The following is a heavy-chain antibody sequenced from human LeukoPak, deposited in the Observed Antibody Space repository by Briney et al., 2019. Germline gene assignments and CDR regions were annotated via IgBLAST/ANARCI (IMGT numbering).Heavy chain of an antibody. D-gene: IGHD1-26*01. V-gene: IGHV1-69*05. Sequence: ASVKVSCKASGGTFSSYAISWVRQAPGQGLEWMGGIIPIFGTANYAQKFQGRVTITTDESTSTAYMELSSLRSEDTAVYYCANTQRELLHFDYWGKGTLVTVS. CDR3: ANTQRELLHFDY. CDR2: IIPIFGTA. J-gene: IGHJ4*02. CDR1: GGTFSSYA.